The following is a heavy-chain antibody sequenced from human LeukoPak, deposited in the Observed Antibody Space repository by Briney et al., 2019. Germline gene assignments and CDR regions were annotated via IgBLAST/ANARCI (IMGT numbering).Heavy chain of an antibody. J-gene: IGHJ6*03. D-gene: IGHD2-21*02. CDR2: ISGSSSTI. CDR1: GFTFSSYS. V-gene: IGHV3-48*01. Sequence: GGSLRLSCAASGFTFSSYSMNWVRQAPGKGLEWVSYISGSSSTIYYADSVKGRFTISRDNAKNSLYLQMNSLRAEDTAVYYCARTGDLVVTVWGIYYMDVWGKGTTATVSS. CDR3: ARTGDLVVTVWGIYYMDV.